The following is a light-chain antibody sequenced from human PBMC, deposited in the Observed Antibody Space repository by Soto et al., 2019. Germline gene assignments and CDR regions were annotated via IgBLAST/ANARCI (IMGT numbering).Light chain of an antibody. J-gene: IGLJ3*02. CDR3: SSFASNNTWV. Sequence: QSVLTQPPSASGSPGQSVTISCTGTSSDVGAYNYVSWYQQHAGKAPKLVIYEVTKRPSGVPDRFSGSKSANTASLTVSGLQAEDEADYYCSSFASNNTWVFGGGTKVTVL. CDR2: EVT. V-gene: IGLV2-8*01. CDR1: SSDVGAYNY.